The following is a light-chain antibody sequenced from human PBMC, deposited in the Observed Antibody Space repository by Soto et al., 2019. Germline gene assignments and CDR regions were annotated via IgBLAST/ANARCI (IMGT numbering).Light chain of an antibody. Sequence: DIPMTQSPSSVSASVGDRVTITCRASQDIGSWLAWYQQKPGQAPKLLIYVASSLQSGVPSRFTGSGSGTDFILIISSLQPEDFATYYCQQANSFPYTFGQGTKLEIK. CDR2: VAS. CDR1: QDIGSW. J-gene: IGKJ2*01. CDR3: QQANSFPYT. V-gene: IGKV1-12*01.